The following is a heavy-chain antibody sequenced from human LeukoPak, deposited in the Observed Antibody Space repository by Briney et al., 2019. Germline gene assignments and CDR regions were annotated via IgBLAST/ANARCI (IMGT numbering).Heavy chain of an antibody. V-gene: IGHV4-39*01. Sequence: SQTLSLTCTVSGGSISSGSYYWSWIRQPAGKGLEWIGSIYYSGNTYYNASLKSRVTISVDTSKIQLSLKLTSVTAADTAVYYCARHAITMIVISFFDYWGQGTLVTVSS. CDR1: GGSISSGSYY. CDR2: IYYSGNT. D-gene: IGHD3-22*01. CDR3: ARHAITMIVISFFDY. J-gene: IGHJ4*02.